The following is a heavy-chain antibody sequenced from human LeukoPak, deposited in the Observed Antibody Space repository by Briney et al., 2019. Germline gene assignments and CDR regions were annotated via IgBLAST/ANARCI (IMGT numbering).Heavy chain of an antibody. V-gene: IGHV1-69*13. CDR1: GGTFSSYA. Sequence: ASVKVSCKASGGTFSSYAISWVRQAPGQGLEWMGGIIPIFGTANYAQKFQGRVTITADESTSTAYMELSSLRSEDTAVYYCAAPYSSSLATFDYWGQGTLVTVSS. D-gene: IGHD6-13*01. J-gene: IGHJ4*02. CDR2: IIPIFGTA. CDR3: AAPYSSSLATFDY.